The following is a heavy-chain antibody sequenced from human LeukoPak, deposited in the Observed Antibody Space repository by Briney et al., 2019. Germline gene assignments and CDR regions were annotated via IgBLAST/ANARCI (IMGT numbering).Heavy chain of an antibody. D-gene: IGHD4-17*01. V-gene: IGHV2-70*11. CDR2: IDWDDDK. J-gene: IGHJ4*02. Sequence: SGPTLVNPTQTLTLTCTFSGFSLRTRGMCVSWIRQPPGKALEWVARIDWDDDKYYSTSLKTRLTISKDTSKNQVVLTMTNMDPVDTATYYCARGTTAVTPPFDYWGQGTLVTVSS. CDR1: GFSLRTRGMC. CDR3: ARGTTAVTPPFDY.